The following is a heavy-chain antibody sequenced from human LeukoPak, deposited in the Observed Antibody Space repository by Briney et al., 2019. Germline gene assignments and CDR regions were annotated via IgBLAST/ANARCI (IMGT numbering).Heavy chain of an antibody. CDR2: IYPGDSDT. D-gene: IGHD3-10*01. CDR3: ARQGYYYGSGSPDY. J-gene: IGHJ4*02. Sequence: KRGESLQISCKGSGYSFTSHWIGWVRQLPGKGLEWMGIIYPGDSDTRYSPSFQGQVTISADKSISTAYLQWSSLRASDTAMYYCARQGYYYGSGSPDYWGQGTLVIVSS. CDR1: GYSFTSHW. V-gene: IGHV5-51*01.